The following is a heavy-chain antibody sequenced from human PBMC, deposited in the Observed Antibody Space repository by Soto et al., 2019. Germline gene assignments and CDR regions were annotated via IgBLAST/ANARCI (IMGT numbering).Heavy chain of an antibody. Sequence: GGSLRLSCAASGFTFSSYSMNWVRQAPGKGLEWVSSISSSSSYIYYADSVKGRFTISRDNAKNSLYLQMNSLRAEDTAVYYCAGRVYYYDSSGYETDAFDICGQGTMVPVSS. J-gene: IGHJ3*02. CDR1: GFTFSSYS. D-gene: IGHD3-22*01. CDR3: AGRVYYYDSSGYETDAFDI. CDR2: ISSSSSYI. V-gene: IGHV3-21*01.